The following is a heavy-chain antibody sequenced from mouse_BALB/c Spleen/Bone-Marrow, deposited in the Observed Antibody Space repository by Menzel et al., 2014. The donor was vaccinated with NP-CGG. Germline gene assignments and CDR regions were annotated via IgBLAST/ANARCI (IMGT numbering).Heavy chain of an antibody. CDR3: ARGGNYGWFAY. Sequence: VQLKDSGAELVKPGASVKLSCTASGFNIKDTYMHWVKQRPEQGLEWIGRIDPANGDIIYDPKFQGKATITADTSSYTAYLQLSSLTSEDTAVYYCARGGNYGWFAYWGQGTLVTVSA. CDR1: GFNIKDTY. CDR2: IDPANGDI. V-gene: IGHV14-3*02. J-gene: IGHJ3*01. D-gene: IGHD2-1*01.